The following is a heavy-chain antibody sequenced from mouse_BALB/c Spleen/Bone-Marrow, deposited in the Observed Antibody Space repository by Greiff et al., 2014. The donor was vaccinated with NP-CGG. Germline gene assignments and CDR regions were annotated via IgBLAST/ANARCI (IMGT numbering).Heavy chain of an antibody. CDR3: ESRGEYFDV. CDR1: GYSFTGYY. J-gene: IGHJ1*01. Sequence: VQLQQPGPELVKPGASVKISCKASGYSFTGYYMHWVKQSHGNSLDWIGYIYPYNGVSSYNQKFKGKATLTVDKSSSTAYMELRSLTSDDSAVYYRESRGEYFDVWGAGTTVTVSS. CDR2: IYPYNGVS. V-gene: IGHV1-31*01.